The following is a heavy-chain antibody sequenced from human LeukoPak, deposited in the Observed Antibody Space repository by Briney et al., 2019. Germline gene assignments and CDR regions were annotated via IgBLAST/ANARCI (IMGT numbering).Heavy chain of an antibody. Sequence: KASETLSLTCSVSGGSISSYYWSWIRQPPGKGLEWIGNIYYSGSTNYNPSLKSRVTISVDKSKNPFSLNLSSVTPAYTAVYYCARLLGESGAAGRFDPWGQGTLVTVSS. D-gene: IGHD5-12*01. V-gene: IGHV4-59*08. CDR3: ARLLGESGAAGRFDP. CDR2: IYYSGST. J-gene: IGHJ5*02. CDR1: GGSISSYY.